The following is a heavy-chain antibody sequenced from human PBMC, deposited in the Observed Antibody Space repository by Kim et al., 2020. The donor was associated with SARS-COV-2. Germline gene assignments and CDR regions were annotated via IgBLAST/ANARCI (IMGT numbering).Heavy chain of an antibody. CDR3: ARHGSYSDN. V-gene: IGHV4-59*08. D-gene: IGHD1-26*01. J-gene: IGHJ4*03. CDR2: SGST. Sequence: SGSTNYNPSLKSRVTISVDTSKNQFSLMLSSVTAADTAVYYCARHGSYSDNWGQGTLVTVSS.